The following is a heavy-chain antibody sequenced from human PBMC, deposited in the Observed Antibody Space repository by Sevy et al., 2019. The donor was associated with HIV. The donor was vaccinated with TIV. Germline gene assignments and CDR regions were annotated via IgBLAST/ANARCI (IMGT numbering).Heavy chain of an antibody. D-gene: IGHD3-22*01. Sequence: GGSLRLSCAASQFTFSSYAMTWVRQAPGKGLEWVSSFSGNGGSTYYADSVKGRFTISRDNSKNTLYLQMNSLRAEDKAVYYCANLVRYYDSSGNHWGQGTLVTVSS. V-gene: IGHV3-23*01. CDR2: FSGNGGST. CDR3: ANLVRYYDSSGNH. J-gene: IGHJ5*02. CDR1: QFTFSSYA.